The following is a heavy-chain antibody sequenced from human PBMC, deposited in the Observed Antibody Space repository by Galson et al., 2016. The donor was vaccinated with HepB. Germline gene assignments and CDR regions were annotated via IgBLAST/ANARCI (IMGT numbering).Heavy chain of an antibody. CDR3: ARTEFGVVAAGTSLGC. V-gene: IGHV4-4*02. J-gene: IGHJ4*02. CDR1: GGSITNHNW. CDR2: IFHSGST. Sequence: SETLSLTCAVSGGSITNHNWWSWVRQPPGKGLEWIGEIFHSGSTNYNPSLKSRVTISVDTSKNQFSLKLTSVTAADTAVYYCARTEFGVVAAGTSLGCWGQGTLVTVSS. D-gene: IGHD6-13*01.